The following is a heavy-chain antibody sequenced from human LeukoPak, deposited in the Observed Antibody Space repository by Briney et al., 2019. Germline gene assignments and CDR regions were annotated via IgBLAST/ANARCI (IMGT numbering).Heavy chain of an antibody. Sequence: ASVKVSCKASGYTFTSYYMHWVRQAPGQGLEWMGIINPSGGSTSYAQKFQGRVTMTRDTSTSTVYMELSSLRSEDTAVYCCARDLSPLGSVLDLRYFDWLLSNWGQGTLVTVSS. D-gene: IGHD3-9*01. J-gene: IGHJ4*02. CDR3: ARDLSPLGSVLDLRYFDWLLSN. CDR2: INPSGGST. V-gene: IGHV1-46*01. CDR1: GYTFTSYY.